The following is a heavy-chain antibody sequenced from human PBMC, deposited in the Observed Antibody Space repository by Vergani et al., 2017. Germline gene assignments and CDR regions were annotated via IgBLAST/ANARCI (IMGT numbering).Heavy chain of an antibody. CDR2: IKSDGSIT. D-gene: IGHD1-1*01. J-gene: IGHJ4*02. CDR3: ATSHLATNDADS. V-gene: IGHV3-74*01. Sequence: EVQLVESGGGLIHPGGSLRLSCEGSGFSFSGYWMHWVRQSPEKGLVWVSRIKSDGSITNYADSVKGRFTISRDNAKNTLYLEMNSLRGDDTAIYYCATSHLATNDADSWGRGTLVIVS. CDR1: GFSFSGYW.